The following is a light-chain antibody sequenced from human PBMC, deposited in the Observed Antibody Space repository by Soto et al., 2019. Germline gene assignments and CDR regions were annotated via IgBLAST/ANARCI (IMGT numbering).Light chain of an antibody. CDR3: QQYHIYSGT. Sequence: DIQMTQSPSTLSGSVGDRVTITCRASQTISSWLAWYQQKPGKAPKLLIYKASTLKSGVPSRFSGSGSGTEFTLTISSLKPDDFATYYCQQYHIYSGTFGQGTKVDIK. J-gene: IGKJ1*01. CDR2: KAS. V-gene: IGKV1-5*03. CDR1: QTISSW.